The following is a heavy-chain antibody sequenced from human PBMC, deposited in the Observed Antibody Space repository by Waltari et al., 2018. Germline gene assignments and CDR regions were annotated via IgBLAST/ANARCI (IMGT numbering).Heavy chain of an antibody. CDR2: VSYSGTT. V-gene: IGHV4-39*01. D-gene: IGHD5-12*01. CDR1: ALSLTSHIHH. Sequence: LQLQESSPRLLRPSETLFRLRGRSALSLTSHIHHWAWIRQSPGQGLAWIGTVSYSGTTYISPSLKSLVSVSRDTSKNQVSLILGSVTAADMAVYYCATYIGASVGTAAFDVWGQGTMVTVSS. J-gene: IGHJ3*01. CDR3: ATYIGASVGTAAFDV.